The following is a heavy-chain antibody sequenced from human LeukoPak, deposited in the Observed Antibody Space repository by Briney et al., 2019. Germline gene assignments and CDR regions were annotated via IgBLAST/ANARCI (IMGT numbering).Heavy chain of an antibody. V-gene: IGHV4-61*02. CDR2: IYTSGST. Sequence: SETLSLTCTVSGGPISSGSYYWSWIRQPAGKGLEWIGRIYTSGSTNYNPSLKSRVTISVDTSKNQFSLKLSSVTAADTAVYYCARTEYSSSSGLLYYYMDVWGKGTTVTVSS. CDR1: GGPISSGSYY. J-gene: IGHJ6*03. D-gene: IGHD6-6*01. CDR3: ARTEYSSSSGLLYYYMDV.